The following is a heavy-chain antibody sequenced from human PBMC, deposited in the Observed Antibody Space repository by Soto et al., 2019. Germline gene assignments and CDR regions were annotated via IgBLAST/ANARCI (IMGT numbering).Heavy chain of an antibody. V-gene: IGHV5-10-1*01. CDR2: IDPSDSYT. Sequence: GASLKISCKGSGYSFTGYWISWVRQMPGKGLEWMGRIDPSDSYTNYSPSFQGHVTISADKSISTAYLQWSSLKASDTAMYYCARQTMDNNYYGMDVWGQGTTVTVSS. CDR1: GYSFTGYW. J-gene: IGHJ6*02. CDR3: ARQTMDNNYYGMDV. D-gene: IGHD2-2*03.